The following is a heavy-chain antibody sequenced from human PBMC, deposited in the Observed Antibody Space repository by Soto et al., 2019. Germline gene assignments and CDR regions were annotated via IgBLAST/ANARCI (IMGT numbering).Heavy chain of an antibody. V-gene: IGHV3-23*01. CDR1: GFIFSSYA. CDR2: ISVSGDT. Sequence: EGQLLESGGGLVQPGGSLRLSCAASGFIFSSYAMNWVRQVPGKGPEWVSHISVSGDTYYADSVKGRFTISRDNSKSTLFLQMNSLRDEDTAVYYCAKSLTMATSFDYWGQGAPVTVSP. D-gene: IGHD7-27*01. CDR3: AKSLTMATSFDY. J-gene: IGHJ4*02.